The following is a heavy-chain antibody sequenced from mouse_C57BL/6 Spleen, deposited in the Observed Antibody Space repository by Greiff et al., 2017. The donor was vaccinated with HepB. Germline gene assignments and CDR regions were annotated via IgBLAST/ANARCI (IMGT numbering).Heavy chain of an antibody. D-gene: IGHD3-2*02. CDR2: IDPSDSYT. CDR1: GYTFTSYW. CDR3: ARTGTAQKRGY. Sequence: QVQLQQPGAELVKPGASVKLSCKASGYTFTSYWMQWVKQRPGQGLEWIGEIDPSDSYTNYNQKFKGKATLTVDTSSSTAYMQLSSLTSEDSAVYYCARTGTAQKRGYWGQGTTLTVSS. V-gene: IGHV1-50*01. J-gene: IGHJ2*01.